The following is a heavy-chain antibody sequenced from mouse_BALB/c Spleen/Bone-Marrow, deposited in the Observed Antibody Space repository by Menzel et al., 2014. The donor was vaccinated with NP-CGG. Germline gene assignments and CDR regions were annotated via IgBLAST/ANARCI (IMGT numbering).Heavy chain of an antibody. J-gene: IGHJ2*01. Sequence: EVKLMESGGGLVKPGGSLKLSCAASGFTFSSYGMSWVRQTPEKRLEWVATISGGGSYTYYPDSVKGRFTISRDNAKNNQCLQMSSLRSEDTALYYSARQAGGSGYFDYWGQGTTLTVSS. D-gene: IGHD1-1*01. CDR1: GFTFSSYG. CDR3: ARQAGGSGYFDY. CDR2: ISGGGSYT. V-gene: IGHV5-9-2*01.